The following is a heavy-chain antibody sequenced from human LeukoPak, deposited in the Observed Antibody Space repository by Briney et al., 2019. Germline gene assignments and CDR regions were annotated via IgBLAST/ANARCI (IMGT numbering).Heavy chain of an antibody. J-gene: IGHJ3*02. D-gene: IGHD3-22*01. CDR1: GVSISRYY. Sequence: SETLSLTCTVSGVSISRYYLSWIRQPPGKGLEWIGYISDSGNTNYNPSLKSRLTISVDTSKNQFSLNLSSVTAADTAVYYCARIDFYYYYDSSGYYSGAFDIWGQGTMVTVSS. CDR3: ARIDFYYYYDSSGYYSGAFDI. CDR2: ISDSGNT. V-gene: IGHV4-59*01.